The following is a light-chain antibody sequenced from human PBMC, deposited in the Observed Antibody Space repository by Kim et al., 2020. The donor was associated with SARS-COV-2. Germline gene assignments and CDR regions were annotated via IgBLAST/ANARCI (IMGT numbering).Light chain of an antibody. CDR2: KTS. J-gene: IGKJ1*01. V-gene: IGKV1-5*03. Sequence: DIQMTQSPSTLSASVGDRVTITCRASQSIATWLAWYQQKPGKAPKLLIYKTSNLESGVPSRFSGSGFGTEFTITINSLQPDDFATYYCQHHSSSLTFGQGTKVDIK. CDR3: QHHSSSLT. CDR1: QSIATW.